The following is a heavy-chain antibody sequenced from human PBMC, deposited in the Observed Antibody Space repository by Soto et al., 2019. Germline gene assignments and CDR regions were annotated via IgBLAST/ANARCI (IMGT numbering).Heavy chain of an antibody. V-gene: IGHV4-30-4*02. D-gene: IGHD6-13*01. CDR2: IYYSGST. CDR1: GGSISSGDYY. Sequence: PSDTLSLTCTVSGGSISSGDYYWSWIRQPPGKGLEWIGYIYYSGSTYYNPSLKSRVTISTDTSENQFSLKVNSVTAADTAVYYCARVGHISSWNPNWFDPWGQGTLVTVSS. CDR3: ARVGHISSWNPNWFDP. J-gene: IGHJ5*02.